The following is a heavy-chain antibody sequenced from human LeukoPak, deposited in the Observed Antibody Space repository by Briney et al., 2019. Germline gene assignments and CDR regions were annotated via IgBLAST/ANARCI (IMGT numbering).Heavy chain of an antibody. V-gene: IGHV4-61*01. Sequence: SGTLSLTCTVSGGSVSSGSYYWSWIRQPPGKGLEWIGYIYYSGSTNYNPSLKSRVIISVDTSKNQFSLRLSSVTAADTAVYYCARGAAGYSYGWGQGTLVTVSS. D-gene: IGHD5-18*01. J-gene: IGHJ4*02. CDR1: GGSVSSGSYY. CDR2: IYYSGST. CDR3: ARGAAGYSYG.